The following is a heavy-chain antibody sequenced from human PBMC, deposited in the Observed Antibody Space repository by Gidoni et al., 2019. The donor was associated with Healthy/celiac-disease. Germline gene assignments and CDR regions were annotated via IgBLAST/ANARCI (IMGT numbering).Heavy chain of an antibody. V-gene: IGHV3-15*01. Sequence: EVQLVESGGGLVKPGGSLRLSCAASGLTFSTAWMSWVRQAPGKGLEWVGRIKSKTDGGTTDYAAPVKGRFTISRDDSKNTLYLQMNSLKTEDTAVYYCTTDVVIIYTFDIWGQGTMVTVSS. J-gene: IGHJ3*02. CDR2: IKSKTDGGTT. CDR3: TTDVVIIYTFDI. D-gene: IGHD3-3*01. CDR1: GLTFSTAW.